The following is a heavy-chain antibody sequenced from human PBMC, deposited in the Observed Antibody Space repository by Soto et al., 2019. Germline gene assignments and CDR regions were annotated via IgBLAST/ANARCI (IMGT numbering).Heavy chain of an antibody. J-gene: IGHJ3*02. D-gene: IGHD6-13*01. CDR2: ISSGGSR. V-gene: IGHV3-66*01. Sequence: GGPLRLSCAASGFTVTGNYMTWFRQAPGKGLEWVSVISSGGSRYYADSVKGRLSISRDISKNTLFLQMDRVRADDTAVYYCARAPGSTWYVALDIWVQGTMVTVSS. CDR1: GFTVTGNY. CDR3: ARAPGSTWYVALDI.